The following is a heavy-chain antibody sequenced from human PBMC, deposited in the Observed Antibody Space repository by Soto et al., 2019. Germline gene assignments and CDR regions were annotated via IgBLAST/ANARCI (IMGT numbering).Heavy chain of an antibody. J-gene: IGHJ3*02. CDR3: ARQVHGLLWFGELLKNYAFDI. D-gene: IGHD3-10*01. CDR2: IYYSGST. Sequence: SETLSLTCTVSGGSISSSSYYWGWIRQPPGKGLEWIGSIYYSGSTYYNPSLKSRVTISVDTSKNQFSLKLSSVTAADTAVYYCARQVHGLLWFGELLKNYAFDIWGQGTMVTVSS. V-gene: IGHV4-39*01. CDR1: GGSISSSSYY.